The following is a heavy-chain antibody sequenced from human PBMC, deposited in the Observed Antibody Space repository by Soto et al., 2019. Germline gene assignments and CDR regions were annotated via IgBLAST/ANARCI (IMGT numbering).Heavy chain of an antibody. J-gene: IGHJ5*02. CDR2: IYHSGTT. D-gene: IGHD6-13*01. CDR1: GYRLSIKNN. CDR3: ARSLYSSSWYAGS. V-gene: IGHV4-38-2*01. Sequence: LSGTSADPGYRLSIKNNRGLIRHPPGKWLECTGTIYHSGTTYYNPSLKSRVTISLDTSKNQVSLKLSSGTAADTAVYYCARSLYSSSWYAGSWGQGTLVTVSS.